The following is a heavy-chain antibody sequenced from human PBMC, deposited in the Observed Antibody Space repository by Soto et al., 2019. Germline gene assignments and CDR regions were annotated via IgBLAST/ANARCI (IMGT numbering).Heavy chain of an antibody. D-gene: IGHD6-13*01. CDR1: GFTFNAAW. J-gene: IGHJ4*02. CDR2: IKSKTDGGTT. CDR3: TTGLAAAGTNY. Sequence: GGSLRLSCAASGFTFNAAWMSWVRQAPGKGLEWVGRIKSKTDGGTTDFAAPVKGRFTISRNDSKNTVYLQMNSLKIEDTAVYYCTTGLAAAGTNYWGQGTLVTVSS. V-gene: IGHV3-15*01.